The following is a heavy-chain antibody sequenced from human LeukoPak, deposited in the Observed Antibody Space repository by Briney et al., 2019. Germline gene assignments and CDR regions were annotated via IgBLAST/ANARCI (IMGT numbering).Heavy chain of an antibody. Sequence: GGTLRLSCAASGFTFSSYWMSWVRQAPGKGLEWVANIKQDGSEKYYVDSVKGRFTISRDNAKNSLYLQMNSLRAEDTAVYYCASEGYSSSWWHYWGQGTLVTVSS. V-gene: IGHV3-7*01. CDR2: IKQDGSEK. D-gene: IGHD6-13*01. J-gene: IGHJ4*02. CDR1: GFTFSSYW. CDR3: ASEGYSSSWWHY.